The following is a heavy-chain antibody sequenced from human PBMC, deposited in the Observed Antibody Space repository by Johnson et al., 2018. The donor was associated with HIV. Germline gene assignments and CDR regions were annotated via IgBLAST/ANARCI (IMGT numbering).Heavy chain of an antibody. J-gene: IGHJ3*02. CDR1: GFTFSSYD. D-gene: IGHD4-17*01. Sequence: QVQLVESGGCLVQPGGSLRLSCAASGFTFSSYDMHWVRQATGKGLEWVAVISYDGSNKYYADSVQGRFTISRDNSKNTLYLQMNSLRAEDTAVYYCAKVGGRHDYGDYLGAVDIWGQGTMVTVSS. CDR2: ISYDGSNK. V-gene: IGHV3-30*18. CDR3: AKVGGRHDYGDYLGAVDI.